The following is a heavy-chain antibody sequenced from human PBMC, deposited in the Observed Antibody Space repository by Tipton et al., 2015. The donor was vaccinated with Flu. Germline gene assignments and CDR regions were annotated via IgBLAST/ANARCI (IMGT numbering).Heavy chain of an antibody. D-gene: IGHD3-10*01. J-gene: IGHJ4*02. CDR1: GSSISSGSYY. V-gene: IGHV4-61*02. Sequence: TLSLTCTVSGSSISSGSYYWSWIRQPAGKGLEWIGRIYTSGSTNYNPSLKSRVTISVDTSKNQFSLKLSSVTAADTAVYYCAGTGYWGQGTLVTVSS. CDR3: AGTGY. CDR2: IYTSGST.